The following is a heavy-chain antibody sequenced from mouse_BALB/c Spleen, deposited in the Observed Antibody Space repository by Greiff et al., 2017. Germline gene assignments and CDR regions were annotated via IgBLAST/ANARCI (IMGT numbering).Heavy chain of an antibody. V-gene: IGHV3-8*02. D-gene: IGHD3-2*01. CDR2: ISYSGST. Sequence: VQLQQSGPSLVKPSQTLSLTCSVTGDSITSGYWNWIRKFPGNKLEYMGYISYSGSTYYNPSLKSRISITRDTSKNQYYLQLNSVTTEDTATYYCARGETARATSTAGFAYWGQGTLVTVSA. J-gene: IGHJ3*01. CDR1: GDSITSGY. CDR3: ARGETARATSTAGFAY.